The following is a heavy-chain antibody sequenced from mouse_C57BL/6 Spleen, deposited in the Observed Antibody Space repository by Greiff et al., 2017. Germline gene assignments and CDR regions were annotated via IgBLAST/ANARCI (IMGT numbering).Heavy chain of an antibody. Sequence: EVKVVESGGGLVKPGGSLKLSCAASGFTFSSYAMSWVRQTPEKRLEWVATISDGGSYTYYPDNVKGRCTISRDNAKNNLYLQISHLKSEDTAMYYCARDRANWDWYVGVWGTGTTVTVS. CDR2: ISDGGSYT. J-gene: IGHJ1*03. CDR1: GFTFSSYA. V-gene: IGHV5-4*01. D-gene: IGHD4-1*01. CDR3: ARDRANWDWYVGV.